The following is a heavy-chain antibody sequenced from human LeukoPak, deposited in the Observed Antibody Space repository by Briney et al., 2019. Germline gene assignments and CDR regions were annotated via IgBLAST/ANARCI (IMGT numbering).Heavy chain of an antibody. Sequence: PGGSLRLSCAASGFTFSSYAMSWVRQAPGKGLEWVSAISGSGGSTYYADSVKGRFTISRDNSKNTLYLQMNSLRAEDTAVYYCAKVRQEDPPGGLLDNAFDIWGQGTMVTVSS. D-gene: IGHD1-26*01. CDR2: ISGSGGST. J-gene: IGHJ3*02. CDR3: AKVRQEDPPGGLLDNAFDI. CDR1: GFTFSSYA. V-gene: IGHV3-23*01.